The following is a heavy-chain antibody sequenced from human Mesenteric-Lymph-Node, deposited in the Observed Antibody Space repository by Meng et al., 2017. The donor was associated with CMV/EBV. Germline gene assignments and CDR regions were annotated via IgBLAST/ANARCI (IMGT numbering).Heavy chain of an antibody. D-gene: IGHD6-13*01. J-gene: IGHJ4*02. CDR2: IRGSGGNT. V-gene: IGHV3-23*01. CDR3: AKDPGYSTTGAFDY. CDR1: GFICSSYT. Sequence: SGFICSSYTMGWVRQAPGKGLEWVSAIRGSGGNTYYADSVKGRFTISRDNFKNTLYLQMNSLRAEDTAIYFCAKDPGYSTTGAFDYWGQGTLVTVSS.